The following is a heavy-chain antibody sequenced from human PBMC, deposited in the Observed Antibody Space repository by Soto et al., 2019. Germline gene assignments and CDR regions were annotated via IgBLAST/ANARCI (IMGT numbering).Heavy chain of an antibody. CDR1: GFTFSSYG. Sequence: QVQLVESGGGVVQPGRSLRLSCAASGFTFSSYGMHWVRQAPGKGLEWGAVISYDGSNKNYADSVKGRFTISRDNSKNTLYRQMNSLRAEDTAVYYCEKEFYYWGQGTLVTVSS. J-gene: IGHJ4*02. V-gene: IGHV3-30*18. CDR2: ISYDGSNK. CDR3: EKEFYY.